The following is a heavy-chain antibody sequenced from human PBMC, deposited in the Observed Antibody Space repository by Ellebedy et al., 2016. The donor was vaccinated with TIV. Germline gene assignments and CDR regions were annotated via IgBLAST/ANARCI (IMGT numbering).Heavy chain of an antibody. D-gene: IGHD3/OR15-3a*01. CDR1: GGSISSGGYY. CDR3: ARGLGPPLKKGLVRGRVGFDP. Sequence: SETLSLXXTVSGGSISSGGYYWSWIRQHPGKGLEWIGYIYYSGSTYYNPSLKSRVTISVDTSKNQFSLKLSSVTAADTAVYYCARGLGPPLKKGLVRGRVGFDPWGQGTLVTVSS. J-gene: IGHJ5*02. CDR2: IYYSGST. V-gene: IGHV4-31*03.